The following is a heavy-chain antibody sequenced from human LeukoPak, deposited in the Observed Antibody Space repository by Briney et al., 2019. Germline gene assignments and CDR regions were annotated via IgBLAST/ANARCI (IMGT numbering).Heavy chain of an antibody. Sequence: GESLKISCKGSGYSFTSHWIGWVRQMPGKGLEWMGIIYPGDSETRYSPYFQGQVTISADKSISTAYLQWSSLKASDTAMYYCARRYYYDSSGYYLAHDAFDIWGQGTMVTVSS. V-gene: IGHV5-51*01. CDR2: IYPGDSET. CDR1: GYSFTSHW. D-gene: IGHD3-22*01. J-gene: IGHJ3*02. CDR3: ARRYYYDSSGYYLAHDAFDI.